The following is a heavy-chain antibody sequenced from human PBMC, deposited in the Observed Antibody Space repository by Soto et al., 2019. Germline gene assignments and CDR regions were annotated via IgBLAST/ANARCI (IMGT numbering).Heavy chain of an antibody. V-gene: IGHV1-69*13. CDR2: IIPIFGTA. CDR3: ARPLHYYDSSAQYFQH. Sequence: GASVKVSCQASGGTFSSYAISWVRQAPGQGLEWMGGIIPIFGTANYAQKFQGRVTITADESTSTAYMELSSLRSEDTAVYYCARPLHYYDSSAQYFQHWGQGTLVTV. CDR1: GGTFSSYA. J-gene: IGHJ1*01. D-gene: IGHD3-22*01.